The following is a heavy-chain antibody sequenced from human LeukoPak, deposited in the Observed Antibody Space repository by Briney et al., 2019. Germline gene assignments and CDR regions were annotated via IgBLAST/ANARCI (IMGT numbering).Heavy chain of an antibody. CDR2: IYTSGST. CDR1: GGSISSYY. Sequence: SETLSLTCTVSGGSISSYYWSWIRQPAGKGLEWIGRIYTSGSTNYNPSLKSRVTMSVDTSKNQFSLKLSSVTAADTAAYYCARATYYDFWSGYYYMDVWGKGTTVTVSS. D-gene: IGHD3-3*01. CDR3: ARATYYDFWSGYYYMDV. J-gene: IGHJ6*03. V-gene: IGHV4-4*07.